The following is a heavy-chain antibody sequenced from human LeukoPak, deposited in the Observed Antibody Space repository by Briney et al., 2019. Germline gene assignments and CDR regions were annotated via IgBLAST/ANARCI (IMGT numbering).Heavy chain of an antibody. V-gene: IGHV3-21*01. D-gene: IGHD5-18*01. CDR3: AKDSYSKGDY. Sequence: GGSLRHSCAASGFTFSSYSMNWVRQAPGKGLEWVSSISSSSSYIYYADSVKGRFTISRDNAKNSLYLQMNSLRAEDTGVYYCAKDSYSKGDYWGQGVLVTVSS. CDR2: ISSSSSYI. CDR1: GFTFSSYS. J-gene: IGHJ4*02.